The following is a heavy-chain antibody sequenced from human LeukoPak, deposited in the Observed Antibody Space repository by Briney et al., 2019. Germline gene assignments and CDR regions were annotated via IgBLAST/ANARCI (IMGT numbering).Heavy chain of an antibody. Sequence: ASVKASCKASGYTFTSYAMNWVRQAPRQGLEWMGWINTNTGNPTYAQGFTGRFVFSLDTSVSTAYLQISSLKAEDTAVYYCARGGGFYGDYVASLDYYYGMDIWGQGTTVTVSS. CDR1: GYTFTSYA. CDR3: ARGGGFYGDYVASLDYYYGMDI. J-gene: IGHJ6*02. V-gene: IGHV7-4-1*02. CDR2: INTNTGNP. D-gene: IGHD4-17*01.